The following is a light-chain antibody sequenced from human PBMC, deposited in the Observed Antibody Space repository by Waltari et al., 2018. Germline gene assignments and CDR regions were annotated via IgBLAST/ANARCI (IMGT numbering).Light chain of an antibody. CDR3: QQSKIWPA. CDR2: GAS. J-gene: IGKJ1*01. Sequence: EIVMTQSPATLSVSPGERATLSCRASQGISSDLAWYQQKPGQAPRLLIFGASTRATGVPARSSGSGSGTEFTLTISSLQSEDFGVYYCQQSKIWPAFGQGTKVEIK. V-gene: IGKV3-15*01. CDR1: QGISSD.